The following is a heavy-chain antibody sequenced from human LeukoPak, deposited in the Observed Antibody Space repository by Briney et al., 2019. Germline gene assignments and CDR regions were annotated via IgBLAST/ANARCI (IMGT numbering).Heavy chain of an antibody. CDR3: ARNFGGLGY. CDR2: MSPNSGDT. Sequence: ASVKVSCKASGYIFTTYEIYWVRQATGQGLEWVGWMSPNSGDTVYAQKFQGRVTITRDISISTVYLELSSLRSEDTAVYYCARNFGGLGYWGQGTLVTVSS. J-gene: IGHJ4*02. CDR1: GYIFTTYE. V-gene: IGHV1-8*03. D-gene: IGHD3-16*01.